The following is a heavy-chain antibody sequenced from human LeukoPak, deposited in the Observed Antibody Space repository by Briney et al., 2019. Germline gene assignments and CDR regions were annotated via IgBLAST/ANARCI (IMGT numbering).Heavy chain of an antibody. CDR1: GGTFSSYA. CDR2: IIPIFGTA. Sequence: ASVKVSCKASGGTFSSYAISWVRQAPGQGLEWMGGIIPIFGTANYAQKFQGRVTITADESTSTAYMGLSSLRSEDTAVYYCARGGSGWYWGLDIWGQGTMVTVSS. CDR3: ARGGSGWYWGLDI. V-gene: IGHV1-69*01. D-gene: IGHD6-19*01. J-gene: IGHJ3*02.